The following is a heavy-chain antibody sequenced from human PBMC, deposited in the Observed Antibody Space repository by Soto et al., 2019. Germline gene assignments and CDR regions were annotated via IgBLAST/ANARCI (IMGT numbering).Heavy chain of an antibody. CDR2: VNPSGGST. J-gene: IGHJ1*01. CDR3: AREENCSDGICYAEDFQR. CDR1: GYIFTAYS. D-gene: IGHD2-15*01. Sequence: QVHLEQSGAEVKKPGASVKVSCKASGYIFTAYSMHWVRRAPGQGLEWMGVVNPSGGSTNYAQKFQGRITLTRDTSKNTVDMDLSSLTAEDTAVYYWAREENCSDGICYAEDFQRWGQGTLVTVSS. V-gene: IGHV1-46*01.